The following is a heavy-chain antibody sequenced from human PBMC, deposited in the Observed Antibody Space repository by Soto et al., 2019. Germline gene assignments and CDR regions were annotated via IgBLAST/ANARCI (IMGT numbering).Heavy chain of an antibody. CDR1: GFTFSSYG. V-gene: IGHV3-30*18. CDR2: ISYDGSNK. J-gene: IGHJ4*02. Sequence: QVQLVESGGGVVQPGRSLRLSCAASGFTFSSYGMHWVRQAPGKGLEWVAVISYDGSNKYYADSVKGRFTISRDNSKNTLYLQMNILRAEDTAVYYCAKDLGDYWGQGTLVTVSS. D-gene: IGHD3-16*01. CDR3: AKDLGDY.